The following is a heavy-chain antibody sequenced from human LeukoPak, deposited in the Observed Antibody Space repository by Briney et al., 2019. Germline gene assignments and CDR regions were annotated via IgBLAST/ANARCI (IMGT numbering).Heavy chain of an antibody. Sequence: GGSLRLSCTTSGFTFSSSAMSWVRQAPGKGLEWVSDINSSGGRTYYADSVKGRFTISRDNSKNTLFLQMNSLRAEDTAVYYCAKDYSSGWTGPYYFDYWGQGTLVTVSS. D-gene: IGHD6-19*01. CDR3: AKDYSSGWTGPYYFDY. CDR1: GFTFSSSA. CDR2: INSSGGRT. V-gene: IGHV3-23*01. J-gene: IGHJ4*02.